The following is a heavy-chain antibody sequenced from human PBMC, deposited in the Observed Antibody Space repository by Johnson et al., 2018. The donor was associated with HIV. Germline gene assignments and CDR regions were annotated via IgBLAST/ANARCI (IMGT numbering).Heavy chain of an antibody. CDR1: GFIFSTYG. D-gene: IGHD1-7*01. CDR3: ARAPYNWNSGLFDALDM. Sequence: QVQLVESGGGVVQPGGSLRLSCVASGFIFSTYGMHWVRQAPGKGLEWLAFIRYDGSNEYYVDSVKGRFTISRDNSKNTLYLQMNSLRAEDTAVFYCARAPYNWNSGLFDALDMWGQGTMVTVSS. CDR2: IRYDGSNE. V-gene: IGHV3-30*02. J-gene: IGHJ3*02.